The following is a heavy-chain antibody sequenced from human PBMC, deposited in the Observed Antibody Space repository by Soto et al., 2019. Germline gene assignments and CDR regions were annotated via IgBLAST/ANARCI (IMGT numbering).Heavy chain of an antibody. CDR1: GGSVSSGTHY. CDR3: ARDLDISIDGVNYDFDMDV. V-gene: IGHV4-61*01. J-gene: IGHJ6*02. D-gene: IGHD5-12*01. Sequence: SETLSLTCSVSGGSVSSGTHYWGWIRQPPGKGLEWIGYIYYTGTTKYNPSLKSRTTISVDTSKNQLSLKLSSVTAADTAVYYCARDLDISIDGVNYDFDMDVWGQGTTVTVPS. CDR2: IYYTGTT.